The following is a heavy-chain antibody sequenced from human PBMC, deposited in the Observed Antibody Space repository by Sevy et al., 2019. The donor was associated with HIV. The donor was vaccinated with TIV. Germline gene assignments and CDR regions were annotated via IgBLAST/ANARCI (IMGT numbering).Heavy chain of an antibody. CDR1: GFSFSAYG. Sequence: GESLKISCAASGFSFSAYGMHWVRQAPGKGLEWVTFIRYDGSTRYYADSVKGRFTISRDNLRSTLYLEMNSLRAEDTAVYYGVKGLGMVQGALLSDDTWGQGTMVTVSS. J-gene: IGHJ3*02. V-gene: IGHV3-30*02. CDR2: IRYDGSTR. D-gene: IGHD3-10*01. CDR3: VKGLGMVQGALLSDDT.